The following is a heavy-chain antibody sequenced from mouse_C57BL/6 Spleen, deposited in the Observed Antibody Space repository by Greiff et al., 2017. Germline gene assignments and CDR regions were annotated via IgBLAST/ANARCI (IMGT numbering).Heavy chain of an antibody. D-gene: IGHD1-1*01. CDR1: GYTFTSCW. J-gene: IGHJ2*01. CDR3: ARWYYGSSQYYFDY. CDR2: IYPGSGST. V-gene: IGHV1-55*01. Sequence: VQLQQPGAELVKPGASVKMSCKASGYTFTSCWITWVKQRPGQGLEWIGDIYPGSGSTNYNEKFKSKATLTVDTSSSTAYMQLSSLTSEDAAVYYCARWYYGSSQYYFDYWGQGTTLTVSS.